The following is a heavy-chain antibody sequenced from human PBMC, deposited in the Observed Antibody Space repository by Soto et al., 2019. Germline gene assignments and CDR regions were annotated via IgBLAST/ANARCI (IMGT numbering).Heavy chain of an antibody. CDR2: IYYSGST. CDR1: GGSISSGGYY. D-gene: IGHD3-9*01. Sequence: QVQLQESGPGLVKPSQTLSLTCTVSGGSISSGGYYWSWIRQHPGKGLEWIGYIYYSGSTYYNPSLKSRVTISADTSKNQFSLKLSSVTAADTAVYYCARDWSLGVYDIGFDIWGQGTMVTVSS. J-gene: IGHJ3*02. CDR3: ARDWSLGVYDIGFDI. V-gene: IGHV4-31*03.